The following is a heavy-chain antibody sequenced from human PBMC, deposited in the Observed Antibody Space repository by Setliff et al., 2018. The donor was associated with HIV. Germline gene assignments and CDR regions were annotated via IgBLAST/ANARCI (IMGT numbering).Heavy chain of an antibody. J-gene: IGHJ4*02. D-gene: IGHD2-2*01. CDR3: AIDVTGGWLRPMPDY. CDR1: GFILSEVS. Sequence: ASVKVSCKVSGFILSEVSVHWVRQAPGKGPEWMGYVDPQDGEIVYAQKFQGRVTMTEDTSTGTAYMELSGLRSGDTAVYYCAIDVTGGWLRPMPDYWGQGALVTVSS. CDR2: VDPQDGEI. V-gene: IGHV1-24*01.